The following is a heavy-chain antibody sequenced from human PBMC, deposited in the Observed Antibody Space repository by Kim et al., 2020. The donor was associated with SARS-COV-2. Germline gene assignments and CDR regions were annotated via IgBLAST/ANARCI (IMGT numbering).Heavy chain of an antibody. CDR3: AREGSGSYNWFDP. J-gene: IGHJ5*02. V-gene: IGHV1-3*01. D-gene: IGHD3-10*01. Sequence: RYSQNFQDRVTITRDTSATTAYMELSRLTSKGTAVYYCAREGSGSYNWFDPWGQGTLVTVSS.